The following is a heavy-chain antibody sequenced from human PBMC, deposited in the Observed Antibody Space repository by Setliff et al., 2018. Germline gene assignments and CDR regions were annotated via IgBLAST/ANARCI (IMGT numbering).Heavy chain of an antibody. J-gene: IGHJ5*02. Sequence: ASVKVSCKASGYTFTDFGINWVRQAPGQGLEWMGWISPYTGNTYSAQRFQGRVTLTTDESTNTAYLELRGLRSDDTAVYYCMRLVRFCSRTVCQRTSGDEAWGQGTLVTVSS. CDR3: MRLVRFCSRTVCQRTSGDEA. V-gene: IGHV1-18*01. CDR2: ISPYTGNT. D-gene: IGHD3-3*01. CDR1: GYTFTDFG.